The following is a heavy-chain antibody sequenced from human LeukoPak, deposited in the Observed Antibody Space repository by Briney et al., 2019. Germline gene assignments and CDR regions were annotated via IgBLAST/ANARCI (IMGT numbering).Heavy chain of an antibody. CDR3: ASLKNYYDSSGYLVTDAFDI. J-gene: IGHJ3*02. Sequence: ASVKVSCKASGYTFTSYGISWVRQAPEQGLEWMGWISAYNGHTNYAQNLQDRVTMTTDTSTSTAYMELRSLRSDDTAVYYCASLKNYYDSSGYLVTDAFDIWGQGTMVTVSS. D-gene: IGHD3-22*01. V-gene: IGHV1-18*01. CDR2: ISAYNGHT. CDR1: GYTFTSYG.